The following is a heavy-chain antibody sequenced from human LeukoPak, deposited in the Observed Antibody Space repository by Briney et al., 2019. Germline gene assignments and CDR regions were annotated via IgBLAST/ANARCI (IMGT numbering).Heavy chain of an antibody. D-gene: IGHD6-25*01. V-gene: IGHV3-66*02. CDR1: GFTVSSNY. Sequence: GGSLRLSCAASGFTVSSNYMSWVRQAPGKGLEWVSVIYSGGSTYYADFVKGRFTISRDNSKNTLYLQMNSLRAEDTAVYYCARDPAGTEGYWGQGTLVTVSS. J-gene: IGHJ4*02. CDR2: IYSGGST. CDR3: ARDPAGTEGY.